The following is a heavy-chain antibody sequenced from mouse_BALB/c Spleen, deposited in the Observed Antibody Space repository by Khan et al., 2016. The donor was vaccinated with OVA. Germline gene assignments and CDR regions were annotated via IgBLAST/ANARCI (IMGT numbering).Heavy chain of an antibody. CDR3: VRLTWAVTRYFDF. CDR1: GFTFNTYA. D-gene: IGHD6-1*01. CDR2: IRSKGNNYAT. J-gene: IGHJ1*01. Sequence: EVQLVESGGGLVQPKGSLKLSCAASGFTFNTYAMNWVRQAPGKGLEWVARIRSKGNNYATYYADSVKDRITISSDDSQSMLYLKMNNSKTDDIAMYYCVRLTWAVTRYFDFWGAGTTVIVSS. V-gene: IGHV10-1*02.